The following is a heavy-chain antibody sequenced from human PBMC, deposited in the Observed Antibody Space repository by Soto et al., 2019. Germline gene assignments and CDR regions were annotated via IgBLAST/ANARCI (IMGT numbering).Heavy chain of an antibody. CDR2: IKSKTDGGTT. CDR3: TTDWGQLWLPFDY. Sequence: LRLSCAASGFTFSNAWMSWVRQAPGKGLEWVGRIKSKTDGGTTDYAAPVKGRFTISRDDSKNTLYLQMNSLKTEDTAVYYCTTDWGQLWLPFDYWGQGTLVTVS. CDR1: GFTFSNAW. V-gene: IGHV3-15*01. D-gene: IGHD5-18*01. J-gene: IGHJ4*02.